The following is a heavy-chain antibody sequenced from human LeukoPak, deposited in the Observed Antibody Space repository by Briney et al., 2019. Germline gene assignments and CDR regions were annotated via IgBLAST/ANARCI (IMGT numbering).Heavy chain of an antibody. CDR3: ARDWRGLQQLVEDY. CDR2: INPSGGST. D-gene: IGHD6-13*01. Sequence: ASVKVSCKASGYTFTNYHMHWVRQAPGQGLEWMGIINPSGGSTSNAQKFQGRVTMTRATSTSTVYMELSSLRSEDTAVYYCARDWRGLQQLVEDYWGQGTLVTVSS. V-gene: IGHV1-46*01. J-gene: IGHJ4*02. CDR1: GYTFTNYH.